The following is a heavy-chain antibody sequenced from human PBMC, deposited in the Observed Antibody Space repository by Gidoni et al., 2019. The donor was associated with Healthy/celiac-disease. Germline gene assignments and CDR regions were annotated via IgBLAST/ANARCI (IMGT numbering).Heavy chain of an antibody. V-gene: IGHV1-69*01. Sequence: QVQLVQSGAEVKKPGSSVKVSCKASGGTFSSSAISWVRQAPGQALEWMGGIIPIFGTANYEQKFQGRGTITADEYTSTADMELSSRRSEDTAVYYCARDPTLYSSGWYESELHYYGMDVWGQGTTVTVSS. CDR3: ARDPTLYSSGWYESELHYYGMDV. CDR2: IIPIFGTA. D-gene: IGHD6-19*01. J-gene: IGHJ6*02. CDR1: GGTFSSSA.